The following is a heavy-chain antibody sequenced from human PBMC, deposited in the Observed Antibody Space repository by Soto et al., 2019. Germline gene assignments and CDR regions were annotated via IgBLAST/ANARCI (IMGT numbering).Heavy chain of an antibody. V-gene: IGHV1-46*01. CDR2: INPSGGRT. D-gene: IGHD3-10*01. CDR3: ARAGENYGSCTFSPPLRYYFNS. Sequence: ASVKVSCKASGYTFTTHYMHWVRQAPGQGLEWMGFINPSGGRTTYALKFQGRVTMTSDTSTNTVYVELTSLRSEDTAIYFCARAGENYGSCTFSPPLRYYFNSWGQGTLVTVSS. CDR1: GYTFTTHY. J-gene: IGHJ4*02.